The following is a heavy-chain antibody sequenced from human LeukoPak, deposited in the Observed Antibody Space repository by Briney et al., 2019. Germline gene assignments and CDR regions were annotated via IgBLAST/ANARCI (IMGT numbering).Heavy chain of an antibody. D-gene: IGHD2/OR15-2a*01. CDR2: IYYSGST. CDR3: ARGRLSGFILLYYFDY. J-gene: IGHJ4*02. Sequence: SETLSLTCTVSGGSISSYYWSWIRQPPGKGLEWIGYIYYSGSTNYNPSLKSRVTISVDTSKNQFSLKLSSVTAADTAVYYCARGRLSGFILLYYFDYWGQGTLVTVSS. CDR1: GGSISSYY. V-gene: IGHV4-59*01.